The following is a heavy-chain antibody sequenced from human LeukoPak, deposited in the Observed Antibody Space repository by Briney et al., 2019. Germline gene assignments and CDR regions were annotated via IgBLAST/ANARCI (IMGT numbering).Heavy chain of an antibody. J-gene: IGHJ5*02. CDR3: ARHPIKGLRYYYDSSGYYAP. CDR2: IYYSGST. V-gene: IGHV4-39*01. D-gene: IGHD3-22*01. CDR1: GGSISSSSYY. Sequence: SETLSLTCTVSGGSISSSSYYWGWIRQPPGKGLEWIGSIYYSGSTYYNPSLKSRVTISVDTSKNQFSLKLSSVTAADTAVYYCARHPIKGLRYYYDSSGYYAPWGQGTLVTVSS.